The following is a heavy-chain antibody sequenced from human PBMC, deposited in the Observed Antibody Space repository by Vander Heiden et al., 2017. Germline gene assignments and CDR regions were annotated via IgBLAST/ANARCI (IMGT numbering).Heavy chain of an antibody. Sequence: QLQLQESGPGLVKPSETLSLTCTVSGGSISSSSYYWGWSRQPPGKGAEGNGSIGYSGSTYYNPSLKRRVTISVDTSKNQFSLKLSSVTAADTAVYYCARGGAYYDILTGYYKGDAFDIWGQGTMVTVSS. V-gene: IGHV4-39*01. J-gene: IGHJ3*02. CDR1: GGSISSSSYY. CDR3: ARGGAYYDILTGYYKGDAFDI. CDR2: IGYSGST. D-gene: IGHD3-9*01.